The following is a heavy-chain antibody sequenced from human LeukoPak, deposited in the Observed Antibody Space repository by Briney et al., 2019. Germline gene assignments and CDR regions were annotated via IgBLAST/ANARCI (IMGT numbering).Heavy chain of an antibody. D-gene: IGHD3-10*01. J-gene: IGHJ4*02. CDR1: GFTFGNYA. CDR3: ARDSTYYYDSGSSGPHYFDN. V-gene: IGHV3-30*01. Sequence: GGSLRLSCAASGFTFGNYAMHWVRQAPGKGLEWVSLISSGGTYEYYAGSVKGRFTISRDNSKNTLYLQLNSLRAEDTAVYYCARDSTYYYDSGSSGPHYFDNWGQGTLVTVSS. CDR2: ISSGGTYE.